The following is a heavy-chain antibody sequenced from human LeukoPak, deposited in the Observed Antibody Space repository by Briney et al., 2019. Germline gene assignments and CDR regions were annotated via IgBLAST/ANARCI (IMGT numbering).Heavy chain of an antibody. CDR2: IYYSGST. CDR1: GGSISSYY. Sequence: PSETLSLTCTVPGGSISSYYWSWIRQPPGKGLEWIGYIYYSGSTNYNPSLKSRVTISVDTSKNQFSLKLSSVTAADTAVYYCARGRDCSGGSCFSGLDYWGQGTLVTVSS. D-gene: IGHD2-15*01. V-gene: IGHV4-59*01. CDR3: ARGRDCSGGSCFSGLDY. J-gene: IGHJ4*02.